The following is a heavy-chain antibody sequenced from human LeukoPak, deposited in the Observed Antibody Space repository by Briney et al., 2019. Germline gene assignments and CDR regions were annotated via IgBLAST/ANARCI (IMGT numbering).Heavy chain of an antibody. D-gene: IGHD6-13*01. CDR3: ARGAAAGNYYYYYYMDV. CDR2: INPSGGTT. J-gene: IGHJ6*03. V-gene: IGHV1-46*01. CDR1: GYTFTSYY. Sequence: ASVKVSCKASGYTFTSYYMHWVRQAPGQGLEWMGVINPSGGTTNYAQKFQGRITITADESTSTAYMELSSLRSEDTAVYYCARGAAAGNYYYYYYMDVWGKGTTVTISS.